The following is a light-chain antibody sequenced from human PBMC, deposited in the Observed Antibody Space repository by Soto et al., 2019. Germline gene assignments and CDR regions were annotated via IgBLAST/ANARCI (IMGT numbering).Light chain of an antibody. CDR2: STS. CDR3: LLFYRDAWV. Sequence: QTVVTQEPSLTVSPGGTVTLTCASSTGAVTSGYYANWFQQKPGQAPRALISSTSNKHSWTPARFSGSLLGGKAALTLSGVQPEYEAEYYCLLFYRDAWVFGGGTKRTVL. V-gene: IGLV7-43*01. J-gene: IGLJ3*02. CDR1: TGAVTSGYY.